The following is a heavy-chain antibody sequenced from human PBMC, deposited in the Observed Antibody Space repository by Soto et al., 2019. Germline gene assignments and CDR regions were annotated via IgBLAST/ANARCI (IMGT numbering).Heavy chain of an antibody. D-gene: IGHD6-13*01. CDR1: GGSFSGYY. J-gene: IGHJ6*02. Sequence: SETLSLTCAVYGGSFSGYYWSWIRQPPGKGLEWIGEINHSGSTNYNPSLKSRVTISVDTSKNQFSLKLSSVTAADTAVYYCATGYSCSWYWYYYYGMDVWGQGTTVTVSS. CDR2: INHSGST. V-gene: IGHV4-34*01. CDR3: ATGYSCSWYWYYYYGMDV.